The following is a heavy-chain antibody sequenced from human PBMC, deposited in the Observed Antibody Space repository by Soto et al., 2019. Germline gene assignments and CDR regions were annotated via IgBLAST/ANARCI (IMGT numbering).Heavy chain of an antibody. CDR3: AKEMAATGKGWLDP. CDR1: GFTFSTYA. V-gene: IGHV3-23*01. CDR2: IGGSGDDT. Sequence: GSLRLSCATSGFTFSTYAMSWVRQAPGKGLEWVSAIGGSGDDTYYADSVKGRFTISRDSSKNTVYLQMNSLRVADTAVYYCAKEMAATGKGWLDPWGQGTLVTVSS. D-gene: IGHD6-13*01. J-gene: IGHJ5*01.